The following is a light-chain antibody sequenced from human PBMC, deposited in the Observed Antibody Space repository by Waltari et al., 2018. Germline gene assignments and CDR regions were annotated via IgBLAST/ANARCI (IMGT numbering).Light chain of an antibody. Sequence: QSALTQPASVSGSPGQSLTISCTGTRRDGGGYNYVSWFQQHPGKVPKVIIYEVSNRPSGVSHRFSGSKSGNTASLTISGLQAEDEADYYCSSYRSGSILVFGGGTKVTVL. CDR3: SSYRSGSILV. CDR1: RRDGGGYNY. V-gene: IGLV2-14*01. CDR2: EVS. J-gene: IGLJ2*01.